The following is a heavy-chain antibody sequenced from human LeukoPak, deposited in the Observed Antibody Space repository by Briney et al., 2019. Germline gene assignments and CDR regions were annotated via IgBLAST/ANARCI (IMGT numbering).Heavy chain of an antibody. Sequence: PGGSLRLSCAASGFTFSSYWMSWVRQAPGKGLEWVANIKQDGSEKYYVHSVKGRFTISRDNAKNSLYLQMNSLRAQDTAVYYCARLQSYYDIQERERLDVWGKGTTVTVSS. V-gene: IGHV3-7*01. CDR1: GFTFSSYW. D-gene: IGHD3-9*01. CDR2: IKQDGSEK. J-gene: IGHJ6*04. CDR3: ARLQSYYDIQERERLDV.